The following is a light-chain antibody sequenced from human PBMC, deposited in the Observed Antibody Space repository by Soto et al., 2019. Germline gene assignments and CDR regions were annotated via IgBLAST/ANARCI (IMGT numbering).Light chain of an antibody. V-gene: IGLV2-14*03. CDR3: SSYTSSSTRV. J-gene: IGLJ3*02. Sequence: QSVLTQPASVSGSPGQTITISCSGTSSDVGGYHYVSWYQQHPGKAPKLMIFDVTNRPSGVSNRFSGSKSGNTASLTSSGVQAEDEADYYCSSYTSSSTRVFGGGTQGTVL. CDR1: SSDVGGYHY. CDR2: DVT.